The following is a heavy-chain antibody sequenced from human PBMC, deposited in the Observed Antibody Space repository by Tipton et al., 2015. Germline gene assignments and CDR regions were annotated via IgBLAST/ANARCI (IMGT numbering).Heavy chain of an antibody. CDR3: ARGGAGYYYDSVGYLS. CDR1: GASISSSNW. CDR2: IYHGGTP. J-gene: IGHJ5*02. Sequence: TLSLTCGVSGASISSSNWWSRVRQPPGKGLEWIGEIYHGGTPNYNPSLKSRVTMSLDRSNNQFSLSLTSVTAADTAVYYCARGGAGYYYDSVGYLSWGQGTLVTVSS. D-gene: IGHD3-22*01. V-gene: IGHV4-4*02.